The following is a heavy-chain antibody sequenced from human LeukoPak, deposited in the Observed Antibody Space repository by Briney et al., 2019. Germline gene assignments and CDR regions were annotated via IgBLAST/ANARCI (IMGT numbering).Heavy chain of an antibody. J-gene: IGHJ4*02. V-gene: IGHV3-23*01. CDR2: ITNSGGAT. Sequence: GGSLRLSCAASGFTFSSSAMSWVRQAPGKGLEWVSTITNSGGATSYADSVRVRFTISRDNSKNTLYLQMNSLRAEDTAVYYCANRATSYFAYWGQGTLVTVSS. CDR1: GFTFSSSA. CDR3: ANRATSYFAY. D-gene: IGHD5-12*01.